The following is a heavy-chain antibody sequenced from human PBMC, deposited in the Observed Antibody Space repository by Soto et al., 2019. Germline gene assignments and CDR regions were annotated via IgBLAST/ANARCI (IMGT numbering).Heavy chain of an antibody. CDR2: IYHSGST. V-gene: IGHV4-4*02. D-gene: IGHD5-12*01. CDR3: ARYLHMEMATIKTYYYYGMDV. CDR1: GGSISSSNW. Sequence: PSETLSLTCAVSGGSISSSNWWSWVRQPPGKGLEWIGEIYHSGSTNYNPSLKSRVTISVDKSKNQFSLKLSSVTAADTAVYYCARYLHMEMATIKTYYYYGMDVWGQGTTVTVSS. J-gene: IGHJ6*02.